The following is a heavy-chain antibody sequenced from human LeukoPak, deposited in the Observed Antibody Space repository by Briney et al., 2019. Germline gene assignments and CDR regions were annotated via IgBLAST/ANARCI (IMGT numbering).Heavy chain of an antibody. CDR1: GFTFSSYW. CDR3: ARDDSSGWWGADAFDI. Sequence: GGSLRLSCAASGFTFSSYWMHWVRQAPGKGLVWVSRISSDGSSTSYADSVKGRFTISRDNAKNTLYLQMNSVRAEDTAVYYCARDDSSGWWGADAFDIWGQGTMVTVSS. V-gene: IGHV3-74*01. D-gene: IGHD6-19*01. J-gene: IGHJ3*02. CDR2: ISSDGSST.